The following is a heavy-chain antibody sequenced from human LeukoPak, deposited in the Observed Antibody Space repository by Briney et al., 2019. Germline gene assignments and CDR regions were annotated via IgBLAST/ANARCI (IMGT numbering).Heavy chain of an antibody. CDR3: VRDLRWLYDSSGYPIDRDAFDI. CDR2: ISAYNGNT. J-gene: IGHJ3*02. V-gene: IGHV1-18*01. CDR1: GYTFTSYG. Sequence: ASVKVSRKASGYTFTSYGISWVRQAPGQGLEWMGWISAYNGNTNYAQKLQGRVTMTTDTSTSTAYMELRSLRSDDTAVYYCVRDLRWLYDSSGYPIDRDAFDIWGQGTMVTVSS. D-gene: IGHD3-22*01.